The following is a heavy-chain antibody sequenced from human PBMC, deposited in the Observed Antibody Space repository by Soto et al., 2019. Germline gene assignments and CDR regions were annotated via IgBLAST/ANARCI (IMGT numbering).Heavy chain of an antibody. V-gene: IGHV1-69*01. J-gene: IGHJ6*02. Sequence: QVQLVQSGAEVKKPGSSVKVSCKASGGTFSSYAISWVRQAPGQGLEWMGGIIPIFGTANYAQKFQGRVTITADESTSTAYMERSSLRSEDTAVYYCARGGGYCSSTSCEYYYYYGMDVWGQGTTVTVSS. CDR2: IIPIFGTA. D-gene: IGHD2-2*01. CDR1: GGTFSSYA. CDR3: ARGGGYCSSTSCEYYYYYGMDV.